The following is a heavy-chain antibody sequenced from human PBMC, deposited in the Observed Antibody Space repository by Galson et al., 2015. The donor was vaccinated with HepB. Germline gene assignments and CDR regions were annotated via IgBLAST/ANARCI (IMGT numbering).Heavy chain of an antibody. CDR3: ARDRGFGDPFDY. V-gene: IGHV4-59*01. Sequence: EPLSLTCTVPGGSISNYFWSWIRQPPGKGLEWIGYIYYSGSTNYNPSLKSRVTISLDMSKNQFSLKVSAVAAADTAVYYCARDRGFGDPFDYWGQGTLVTVSS. J-gene: IGHJ4*02. D-gene: IGHD4-17*01. CDR1: GGSISNYF. CDR2: IYYSGST.